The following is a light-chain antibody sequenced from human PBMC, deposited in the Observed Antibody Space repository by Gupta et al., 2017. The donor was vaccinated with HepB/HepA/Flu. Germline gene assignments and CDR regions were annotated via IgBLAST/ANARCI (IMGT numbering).Light chain of an antibody. CDR2: SEN. V-gene: IGLV1-44*01. CDR1: HSNIGTNT. Sequence: QYVLTQPPSTSGTPGQRVTISSPGSHSNIGTNTVTCYQQVPGTAPKLLINSENQRPPGVPDPFSGSKSCTSASLAINELQSEEEADYYCAAWDVRDVVFGGGTKLTVL. CDR3: AAWDVRDVV. J-gene: IGLJ2*01.